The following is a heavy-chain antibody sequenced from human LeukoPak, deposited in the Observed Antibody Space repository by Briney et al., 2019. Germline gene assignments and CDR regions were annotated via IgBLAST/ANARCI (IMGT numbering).Heavy chain of an antibody. CDR2: IYTSGTT. V-gene: IGHV4-61*02. Sequence: SETLSLTCTVSGGSISSSNYYWSWLRQPAGKGLEWIGRIYTSGTTNYNPSLKSRVTISIDTSKNQFSLKLSSVTAADAAVYYCARGLWFGDENPPYFDYWGQGTLVTVSS. J-gene: IGHJ4*02. D-gene: IGHD3-10*01. CDR3: ARGLWFGDENPPYFDY. CDR1: GGSISSSNYY.